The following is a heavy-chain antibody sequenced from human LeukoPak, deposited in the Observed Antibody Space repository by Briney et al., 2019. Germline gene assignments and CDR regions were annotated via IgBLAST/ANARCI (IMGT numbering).Heavy chain of an antibody. D-gene: IGHD3-22*01. CDR3: ATYDNTAVRLDY. CDR1: GGSINSYY. J-gene: IGHJ4*03. CDR2: IYYSGST. V-gene: IGHV4-59*08. Sequence: SETLSLTCTVSGGSINSYYWSWIRQPPGKGLEWIGYIYYSGSTNYNPSLKSRVTISVDTSKNQFSLKLSSVTAAATAVYYCATYDNTAVRLDYWGHGTLVTVSS.